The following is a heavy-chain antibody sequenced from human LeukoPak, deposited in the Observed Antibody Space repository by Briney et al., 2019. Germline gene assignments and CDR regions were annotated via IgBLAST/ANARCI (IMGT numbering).Heavy chain of an antibody. D-gene: IGHD4-17*01. Sequence: PGGSLRLSCAASGFTFSDYYMSWIRQAPGKGLEWVSYISSSSSYTDYADSVKDRFTISRDNAKNSLYLQMNSLRAEDTAVYYCARNQDYGVCKSVGAFDIWGQGTMVSVSS. CDR3: ARNQDYGVCKSVGAFDI. CDR2: ISSSSSYT. V-gene: IGHV3-11*06. J-gene: IGHJ3*02. CDR1: GFTFSDYY.